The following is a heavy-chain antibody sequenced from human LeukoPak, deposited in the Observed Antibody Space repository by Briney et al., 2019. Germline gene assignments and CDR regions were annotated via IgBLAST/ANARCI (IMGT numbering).Heavy chain of an antibody. J-gene: IGHJ2*01. CDR2: IYHSGST. CDR3: ARGILGQGYIDL. CDR1: GGSISSSNW. D-gene: IGHD3/OR15-3a*01. Sequence: PSGTLSLTCAVSGGSISSSNWWSWVRQPPGKGLEWIGEIYHSGSTNYNPSLKSRVTISIDTSKNQFSLKLASVTAADTAVYYCARGILGQGYIDLWGRDTLVTVSS. V-gene: IGHV4-4*02.